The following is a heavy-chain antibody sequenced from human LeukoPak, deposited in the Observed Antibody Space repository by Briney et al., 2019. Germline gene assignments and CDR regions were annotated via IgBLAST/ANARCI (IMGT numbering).Heavy chain of an antibody. CDR2: IIPIFGTA. CDR1: GYTFTSYG. D-gene: IGHD3-10*01. V-gene: IGHV1-69*13. Sequence: GASVKVSCKASGYTFTSYGISWVRQAPGQGLEWMGGIIPIFGTANYAQKFQGRVTITADESTSTAYMELSSLRSEDTAVYYCARDSEEGLLMVRGVLDYWGQGTLVTVSS. CDR3: ARDSEEGLLMVRGVLDY. J-gene: IGHJ4*02.